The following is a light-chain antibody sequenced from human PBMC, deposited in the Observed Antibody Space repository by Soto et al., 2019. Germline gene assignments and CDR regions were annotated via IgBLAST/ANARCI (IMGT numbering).Light chain of an antibody. CDR2: DAS. CDR1: QSVSGY. CDR3: QQRSNWPST. Sequence: EIVLTQSPATLSLSPRERATLSCRASQSVSGYLAWYQQKPGQAPRLLMYDASNRATGIPARFSGSGSGTDFTLTISSLEPEDCAVYYCQQRSNWPSTFGGGTKVEIK. J-gene: IGKJ4*01. V-gene: IGKV3-11*01.